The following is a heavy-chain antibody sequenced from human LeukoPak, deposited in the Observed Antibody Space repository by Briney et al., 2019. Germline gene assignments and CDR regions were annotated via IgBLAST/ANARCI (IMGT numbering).Heavy chain of an antibody. Sequence: GGSLRLSCAASGFTFNSCAMSWVRQAPGKGLEWVSTISDSGTSTFYADSVKGRFTISRDNSKNTLHVQMNSLRAEDTAVYYCAKRDYYSFDYWGQGTLVTVSS. D-gene: IGHD2/OR15-2a*01. CDR3: AKRDYYSFDY. CDR1: GFTFNSCA. J-gene: IGHJ4*02. CDR2: ISDSGTST. V-gene: IGHV3-23*01.